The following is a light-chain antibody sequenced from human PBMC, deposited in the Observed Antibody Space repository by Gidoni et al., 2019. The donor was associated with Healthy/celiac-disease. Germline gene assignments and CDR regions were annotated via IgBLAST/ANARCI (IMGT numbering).Light chain of an antibody. CDR1: SSDVGGYIY. J-gene: IGLJ1*01. CDR3: SSYTSSSPYV. Sequence: QYALTHPASVSGSPRHSITISCTGTSSDVGGYIYVSLYQQHPDKAPKLMSYDVSNRPSVVSNRFSCSKSGNTASLTISGLQAEDEADYYCSSYTSSSPYVFGTGTKVTVL. V-gene: IGLV2-14*01. CDR2: DVS.